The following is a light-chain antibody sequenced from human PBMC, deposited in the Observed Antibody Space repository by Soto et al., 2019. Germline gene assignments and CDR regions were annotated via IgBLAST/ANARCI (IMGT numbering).Light chain of an antibody. J-gene: IGLJ2*01. CDR1: SSDVGGYNY. V-gene: IGLV2-14*01. CDR2: DVS. Sequence: QSALTQPASVSGSPGQSITISCTGTSSDVGGYNYVSWYQQHPGKAPKLMIYDVSNWPSGVSNRFSGSKSGNTASLTISGLQAEDEADYYCSSYTSSSTLDDVVFGGGTKLTVL. CDR3: SSYTSSSTLDDVV.